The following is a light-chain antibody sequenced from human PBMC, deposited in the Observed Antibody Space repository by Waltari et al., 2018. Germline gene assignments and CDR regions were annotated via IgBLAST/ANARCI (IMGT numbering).Light chain of an antibody. CDR1: QSISNF. Sequence: DIQMTQSPSSLSASVGDRVPITCRASQSISNFLNWCQQKPGKAPKLLIYAASSLQGGVPSRFSGSGSGTDFTLTITSLQPDDFGTYFCQQSYTTPLTFGGGTKVEIK. J-gene: IGKJ4*01. CDR2: AAS. V-gene: IGKV1-39*01. CDR3: QQSYTTPLT.